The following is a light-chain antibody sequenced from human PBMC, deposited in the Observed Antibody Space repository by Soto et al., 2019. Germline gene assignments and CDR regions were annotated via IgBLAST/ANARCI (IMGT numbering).Light chain of an antibody. CDR2: GAS. Sequence: DIVLTQSPGALSLSPGARATLSCRANQSVSAMYLAWYQQRPGQAPRLVLHGASTSATGIPDRFTGSGSGTDFTLIIKRLEPEDFAVYYCQHFGNSQFTFGPGTRVDFK. V-gene: IGKV3-20*01. CDR1: QSVSAMY. J-gene: IGKJ3*01. CDR3: QHFGNSQFT.